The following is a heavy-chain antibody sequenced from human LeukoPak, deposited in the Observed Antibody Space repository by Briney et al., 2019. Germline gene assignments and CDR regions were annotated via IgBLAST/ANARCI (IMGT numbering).Heavy chain of an antibody. D-gene: IGHD6-13*01. V-gene: IGHV4-34*01. CDR1: GGSFSGYY. CDR3: ARGLYSSSWSPIYYFDY. CDR2: INHSGST. J-gene: IGHJ4*02. Sequence: SETLSLTCAVYGGSFSGYYWSWIRQPPGKGLEWIGEINHSGSTNYNPSLKSRVTISVDTSKNQFSLKLSSVTAADTAVYYCARGLYSSSWSPIYYFDYWGQGTLVTVSS.